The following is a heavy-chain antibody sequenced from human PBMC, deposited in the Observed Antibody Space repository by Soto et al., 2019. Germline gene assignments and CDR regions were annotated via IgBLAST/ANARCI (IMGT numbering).Heavy chain of an antibody. Sequence: ASETLSLTCTVSGGSISSSSYYWGWIRQPPGKGLEWIGSIYYSGSTYYNPSLKSRVTISVDTSKNQFSLKLSSVTAADTAVYYCARAREYSSSLRKAPFKARDAFDIWGQGTMVTVSS. CDR2: IYYSGST. CDR3: ARAREYSSSLRKAPFKARDAFDI. D-gene: IGHD6-6*01. J-gene: IGHJ3*02. V-gene: IGHV4-39*01. CDR1: GGSISSSSYY.